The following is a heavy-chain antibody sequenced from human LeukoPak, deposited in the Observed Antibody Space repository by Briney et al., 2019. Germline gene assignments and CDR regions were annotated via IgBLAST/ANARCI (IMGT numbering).Heavy chain of an antibody. CDR3: ARGPPSYYYDSNVGYYYMDV. V-gene: IGHV4-4*07. CDR2: IYTSGSI. Sequence: SETLSLTCTASGDSISNFYWSWIRQPAGKGLEWIGRIYTSGSITYNPSLKSRLTMSVDTSKNQFSLKLSSVTAADTAVYYCARGPPSYYYDSNVGYYYMDVWGKGTTVTVSS. J-gene: IGHJ6*03. CDR1: GDSISNFY. D-gene: IGHD3-22*01.